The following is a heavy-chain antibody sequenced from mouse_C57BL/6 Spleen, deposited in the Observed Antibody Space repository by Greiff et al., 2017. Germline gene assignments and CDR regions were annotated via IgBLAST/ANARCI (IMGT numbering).Heavy chain of an antibody. CDR2: IDPSDGET. CDR3: ARSYYCSNYSFYFDY. Sequence: VQLQQPGPELVRPGSSVKLSCKASGYTFTSYWMHWVKQRPIQGLEWIGQIDPSDGETNYNQKFKDKATLTVDKSSSTTYMQHISLTSEDSAVYYCARSYYCSNYSFYFDYWGRGTTLTVSS. J-gene: IGHJ2*01. CDR1: GYTFTSYW. D-gene: IGHD1-1*01. V-gene: IGHV1-52*01.